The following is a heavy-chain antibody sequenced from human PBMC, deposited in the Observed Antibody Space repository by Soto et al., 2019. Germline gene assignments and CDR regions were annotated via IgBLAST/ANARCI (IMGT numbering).Heavy chain of an antibody. J-gene: IGHJ1*01. D-gene: IGHD6-13*01. V-gene: IGHV3-9*01. CDR3: VKDESINWYSGHFRH. CDR1: GFTFDDYA. CDR2: ISWNSASI. Sequence: GGSMRLSCAASGFTFDDYAMHWVRQVPGKGPEWVSGISWNSASIGYADSVKGRFAISRDNAKNSLHLQMNSLSAEDTAFYYCVKDESINWYSGHFRHWGQGTLVTVSS.